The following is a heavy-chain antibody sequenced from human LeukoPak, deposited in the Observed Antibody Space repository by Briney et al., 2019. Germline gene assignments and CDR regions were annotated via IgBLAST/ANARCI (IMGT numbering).Heavy chain of an antibody. D-gene: IGHD5-24*01. V-gene: IGHV5-51*01. CDR3: ARQVDGSLDY. CDR2: IYPGDSDT. J-gene: IGHJ4*02. Sequence: GASLQIPCEGADFRFITYWIGWLRQMPGKGLEWMGIIYPGDSDTRYSPSVQGQVTISADKSISTAYLQWSSLKASDTAMYYCARQVDGSLDYWGQGTLISVSS. CDR1: DFRFITYW.